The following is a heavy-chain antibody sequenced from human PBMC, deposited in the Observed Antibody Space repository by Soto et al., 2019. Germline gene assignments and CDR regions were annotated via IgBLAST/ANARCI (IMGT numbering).Heavy chain of an antibody. CDR2: IPYSGSV. J-gene: IGHJ6*02. CDR3: AREDDGGDRDYYGLDV. D-gene: IGHD2-21*02. CDR1: GGSISSEYYH. Sequence: VQLQESGPGLVRPSQTLSLTCTVSGGSISSEYYHWTWIRQAPGKALEWIGDIPYSGSVHYTPSLQGRLNMSVATSKNLFSLKLSSVTAADTAVYFCAREDDGGDRDYYGLDVWGQGTTVTVSS. V-gene: IGHV4-30-4*01.